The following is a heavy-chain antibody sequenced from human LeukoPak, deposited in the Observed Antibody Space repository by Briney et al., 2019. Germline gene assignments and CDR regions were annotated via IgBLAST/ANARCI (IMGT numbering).Heavy chain of an antibody. J-gene: IGHJ5*01. V-gene: IGHV3-23*01. CDR2: ISHDGVKV. D-gene: IGHD4-17*01. CDR1: GFNFDDFS. CDR3: AKVLAAGVVTTIFDL. Sequence: GGFLSLSCETSGFNFDDFSMCWVRQVPGKGLDWVSGISHDGVKVFYADSVKGRFTISKDNSRSMLRLQMNSLRAADTGLYYCAKVLAAGVVTTIFDLWGHGTLVTVS.